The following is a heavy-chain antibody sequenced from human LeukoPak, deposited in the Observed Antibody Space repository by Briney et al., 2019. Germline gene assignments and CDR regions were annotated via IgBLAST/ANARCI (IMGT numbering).Heavy chain of an antibody. CDR2: IHNSGST. CDR3: ARVDGSGSKRWFDP. D-gene: IGHD3-10*01. Sequence: PSETLSLTCSVTGGSISSGGFYWSWIRQHPGQGLEWIGYIHNSGSTYYNPSLQSRAIISLDTSKSQFSLQLNYVTAADTAVYYCARVDGSGSKRWFDPWGQGVPVTVSS. CDR1: GGSISSGGFY. J-gene: IGHJ5*02. V-gene: IGHV4-31*03.